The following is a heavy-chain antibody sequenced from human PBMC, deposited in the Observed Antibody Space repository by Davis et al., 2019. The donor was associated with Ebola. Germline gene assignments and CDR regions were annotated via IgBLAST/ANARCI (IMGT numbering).Heavy chain of an antibody. Sequence: GESLKISCAASGFTFSSYSMNWVRQAPGKGLEWVSSISSSSSYIYYADSVKGRFTISRDNAKNSLYLQMNSLRAEDTAVYYCARGGVEMATISFAFDIWGQGTMVIVSS. CDR3: ARGGVEMATISFAFDI. CDR2: ISSSSSYI. V-gene: IGHV3-21*01. CDR1: GFTFSSYS. J-gene: IGHJ3*02. D-gene: IGHD5-24*01.